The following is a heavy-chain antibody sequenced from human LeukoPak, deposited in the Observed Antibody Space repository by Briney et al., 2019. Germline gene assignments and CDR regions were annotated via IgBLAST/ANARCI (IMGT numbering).Heavy chain of an antibody. D-gene: IGHD3-3*01. J-gene: IGHJ4*02. CDR1: GGTFSSYG. CDR2: IIPILGIA. V-gene: IGHV1-69*04. Sequence: SVKVSCKASGGTFSSYGISWVRQAPGQGLEWMGRIIPILGIANYAQKFQGRVTITADKSTSTAYMELSSLRSEDTAVYYCARESSSPDYDFWSGQPSPIDYWGQGTLVTVSS. CDR3: ARESSSPDYDFWSGQPSPIDY.